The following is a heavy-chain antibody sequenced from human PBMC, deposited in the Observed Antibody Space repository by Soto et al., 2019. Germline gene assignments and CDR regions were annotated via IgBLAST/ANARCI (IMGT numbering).Heavy chain of an antibody. Sequence: GGSLRLSCAASGFTFSSYSMNWVRRAPGKGLEWVSYITSSSSSTYYADSVKGRFTISRDNAKNTLYLQMNSLRAEDTAVYYCARLPDYGDYYYYYYMDVWGKGTTVTVS. J-gene: IGHJ6*03. D-gene: IGHD4-17*01. CDR2: ITSSSSST. CDR1: GFTFSSYS. CDR3: ARLPDYGDYYYYYYMDV. V-gene: IGHV3-48*01.